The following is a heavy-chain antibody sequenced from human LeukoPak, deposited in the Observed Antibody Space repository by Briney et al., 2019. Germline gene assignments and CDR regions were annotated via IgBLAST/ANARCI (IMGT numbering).Heavy chain of an antibody. V-gene: IGHV3-23*01. D-gene: IGHD5-18*01. J-gene: IGHJ4*02. CDR2: ISDSGAST. CDR3: AKGGRGYSYGSLDY. CDR1: GFTFSNYA. Sequence: GGSLRLSCAAYGFTFSNYAMSWVRQAPGKGLEWVSPISDSGASTYYADSVKGRFTISRDNSKNTPYLQMNSLRVEDSAVYYCAKGGRGYSYGSLDYWGQGTLVTVSS.